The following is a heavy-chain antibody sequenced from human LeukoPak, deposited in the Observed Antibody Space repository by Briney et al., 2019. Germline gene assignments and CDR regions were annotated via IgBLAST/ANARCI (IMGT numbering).Heavy chain of an antibody. CDR3: ARYGYTAMRNWFDP. J-gene: IGHJ5*02. D-gene: IGHD5-18*01. CDR2: IIPILGIA. CDR1: GGTFSSYT. Sequence: SVKDSCKASGGTFSSYTISWVRQAPGQGLEWMGRIIPILGIANYAQKSQGRVTITADKSTSTAYMELSSLRSEDTAVYYCARYGYTAMRNWFDPWGQGTLVTVSS. V-gene: IGHV1-69*02.